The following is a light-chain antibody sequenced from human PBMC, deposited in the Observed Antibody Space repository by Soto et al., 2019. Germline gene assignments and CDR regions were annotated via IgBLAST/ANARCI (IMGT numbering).Light chain of an antibody. CDR2: DVS. Sequence: QSVLTQPASVSGSPGQSITISCTGTSSDVGGYNYVSWYQQHPGKAPKLMIYDVSNRPSGVSNRFSGSKSGNTASLTISGLQAEVEADYYCSSYTSISTLAVFGTGTKSPS. J-gene: IGLJ1*01. CDR1: SSDVGGYNY. CDR3: SSYTSISTLAV. V-gene: IGLV2-14*01.